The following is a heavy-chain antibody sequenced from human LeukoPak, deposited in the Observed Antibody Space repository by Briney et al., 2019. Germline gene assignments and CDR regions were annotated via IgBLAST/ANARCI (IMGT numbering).Heavy chain of an antibody. CDR3: AIDPNWGVDY. CDR2: ISNSDDTI. J-gene: IGHJ4*02. D-gene: IGHD7-27*01. Sequence: GGSLRLSCAASGFIFSDYYMSWIRQAPGKGLEWVSYISNSDDTIYYADSVKGRFTISRDNSKNTLYLQMNSLRAEDTAVYYCAIDPNWGVDYWGQGVLVTVSS. V-gene: IGHV3-11*01. CDR1: GFIFSDYY.